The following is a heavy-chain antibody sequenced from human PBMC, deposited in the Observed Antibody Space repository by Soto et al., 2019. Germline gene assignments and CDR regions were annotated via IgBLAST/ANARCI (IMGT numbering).Heavy chain of an antibody. D-gene: IGHD3-9*01. CDR2: INQDGSEI. Sequence: LRLSCAASGFTLSSFWMNWVRQAPGKGLEWVANINQDGSEIYYVDSVKGRFTISRDNAKNSLYLQMISLRVEDTAVYYCVRAVASAGYYWGQGTLVTVSS. V-gene: IGHV3-7*01. CDR1: GFTLSSFW. CDR3: VRAVASAGYY. J-gene: IGHJ4*02.